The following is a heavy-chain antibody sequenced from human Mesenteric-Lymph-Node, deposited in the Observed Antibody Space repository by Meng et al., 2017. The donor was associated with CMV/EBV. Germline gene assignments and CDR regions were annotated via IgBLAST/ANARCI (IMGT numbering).Heavy chain of an antibody. CDR1: GGPIRGQSYF. CDR3: ARLVGMSGSFDY. V-gene: IGHV4-39*01. D-gene: IGHD1-20*01. J-gene: IGHJ4*02. CDR2: ISYSGST. Sequence: TVSGGPIRGQSYFWAWIRQPPGRGLEWIGSISYSGSTSYDPSLNTRVTISVDTSKNQFSKRLTSVTAVDTAVYYCARLVGMSGSFDYWGQGTLVTVSS.